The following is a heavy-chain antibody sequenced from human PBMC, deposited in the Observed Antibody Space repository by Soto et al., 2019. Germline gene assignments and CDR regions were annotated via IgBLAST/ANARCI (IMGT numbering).Heavy chain of an antibody. D-gene: IGHD6-13*01. CDR3: ARGGSSWSGAWYFDL. Sequence: QVQLQESGPGLVKPSETLSLTCTVSGGSISHYYWSWIRQPPGKGLEWIGYIYYSGSANYNPSLKSWGIISGRTAQKQFSLKLSSVTAADTAVYFCARGGSSWSGAWYFDLWGRGTLVTVSS. CDR2: IYYSGSA. V-gene: IGHV4-59*01. J-gene: IGHJ2*01. CDR1: GGSISHYY.